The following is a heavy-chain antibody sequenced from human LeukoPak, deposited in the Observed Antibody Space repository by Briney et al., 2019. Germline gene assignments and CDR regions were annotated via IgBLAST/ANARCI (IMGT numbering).Heavy chain of an antibody. CDR2: ISTSGDNT. J-gene: IGHJ3*02. D-gene: IGHD1-26*01. Sequence: PGGSLRLSCAASGFIFTNYFMSWVRQAPGKGLEWVSGISTSGDNTYYADSVKGRFTISRDNFKNTLYLQMNSLRAEDTAVYFCAKGYIVKTTTFAFDIWGQGTMVTVSS. CDR1: GFIFTNYF. V-gene: IGHV3-23*01. CDR3: AKGYIVKTTTFAFDI.